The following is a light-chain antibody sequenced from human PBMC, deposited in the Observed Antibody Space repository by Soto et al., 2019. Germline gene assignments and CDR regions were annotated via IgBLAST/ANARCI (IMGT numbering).Light chain of an antibody. CDR1: QSVSSSY. Sequence: EIVLTQSPGTLSLSPGERATLSCRASQSVSSSYLAWYQQKPGQAPRLLIYGASSRATGIPDRFSGSGSGRDFTLPISRLEPEDIAVYYCQQYGSSPYTLGQGTKLEIK. CDR2: GAS. V-gene: IGKV3-20*01. CDR3: QQYGSSPYT. J-gene: IGKJ2*01.